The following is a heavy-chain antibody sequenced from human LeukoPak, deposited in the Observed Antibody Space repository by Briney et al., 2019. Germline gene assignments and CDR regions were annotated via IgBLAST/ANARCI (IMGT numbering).Heavy chain of an antibody. V-gene: IGHV3-48*01. Sequence: PGGSLRLSCAASGFTFSSYGMNWVRQAPGKGLEWVSYIGSSGSSISYADSVKGRFTISRDNAKKSLYLQMSSLRAEDTAVYYCARDRPGSMDVWGRGTTVTVSS. CDR3: ARDRPGSMDV. J-gene: IGHJ6*02. CDR2: IGSSGSSI. D-gene: IGHD5-12*01. CDR1: GFTFSSYG.